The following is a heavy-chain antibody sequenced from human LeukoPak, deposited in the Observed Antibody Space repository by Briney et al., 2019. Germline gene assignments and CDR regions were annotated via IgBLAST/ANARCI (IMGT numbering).Heavy chain of an antibody. V-gene: IGHV3-23*01. CDR2: ISGSGDST. CDR1: GFTFSTYA. D-gene: IGHD6-19*01. CDR3: ARDPGIAVAGTAADY. Sequence: GGSLRLSCAASGFTFSTYAVNWVRQAPGKGLEWVSTISGSGDSTYYADSVKGRFTISRDNSKDTLYLQMNSLRAEDTAVYYCARDPGIAVAGTAADYWGQGTLVTVSS. J-gene: IGHJ4*02.